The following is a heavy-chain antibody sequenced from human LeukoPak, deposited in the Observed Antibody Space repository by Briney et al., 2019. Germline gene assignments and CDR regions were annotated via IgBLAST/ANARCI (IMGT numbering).Heavy chain of an antibody. CDR3: ARATYYYDSSGYSSDVDYYYGMDV. Sequence: SETLSLTCAVYGGSFSGYYWSWIRQPPGKGLEWIGEINHSGSTNYNPSLKSRVTISVDTSKNQLSLKLSSVTAADTAVYYCARATYYYDSSGYSSDVDYYYGMDVWGQGTTVTVSS. CDR2: INHSGST. D-gene: IGHD3-22*01. CDR1: GGSFSGYY. J-gene: IGHJ6*02. V-gene: IGHV4-34*01.